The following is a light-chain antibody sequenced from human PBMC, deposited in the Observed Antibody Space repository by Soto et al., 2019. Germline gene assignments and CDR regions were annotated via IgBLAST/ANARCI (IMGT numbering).Light chain of an antibody. CDR2: GAS. Sequence: AIQMTQSPSSLSASVGDRVTVTCRASQDIRYDLAWYQQKPGKAPKVLIYGASTLQPGVSSRFSGSGSGSDFTLTISSLQPEDSATYFCLQDYHYPRTFGQGTKVEIK. J-gene: IGKJ1*01. V-gene: IGKV1-6*01. CDR3: LQDYHYPRT. CDR1: QDIRYD.